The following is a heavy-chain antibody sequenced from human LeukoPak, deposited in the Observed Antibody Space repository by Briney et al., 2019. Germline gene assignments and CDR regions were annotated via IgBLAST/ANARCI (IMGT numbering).Heavy chain of an antibody. CDR1: GFTFSSGG. V-gene: IGHV3-30-3*01. Sequence: GRSLRLSCTASGFTFSSGGMHWVRKGPGKGMEPGAVISNDGSNKYYEDSAKERLTIFRVNSKNTLYPQMNSLRAEQTTVYYCAGDQNVVVTAIGGLDYWGQGTLVTV. J-gene: IGHJ4*02. D-gene: IGHD2-21*02. CDR2: ISNDGSNK. CDR3: AGDQNVVVTAIGGLDY.